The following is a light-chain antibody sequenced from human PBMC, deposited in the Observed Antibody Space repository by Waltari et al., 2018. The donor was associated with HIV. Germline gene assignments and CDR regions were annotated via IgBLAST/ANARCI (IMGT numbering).Light chain of an antibody. CDR3: CSYAGSSTHV. V-gene: IGLV2-23*02. J-gene: IGLJ1*01. CDR2: EVN. Sequence: QSALTQPASVSGSPGQSITIPCTGTSSDVGGYNVVSWYQQHPGKAPKLMIYEVNKRPAGVSNRFSGSKSGNTASLTISGLQAEDEADYHCCSYAGSSTHVFGTGTKVTVL. CDR1: SSDVGGYNV.